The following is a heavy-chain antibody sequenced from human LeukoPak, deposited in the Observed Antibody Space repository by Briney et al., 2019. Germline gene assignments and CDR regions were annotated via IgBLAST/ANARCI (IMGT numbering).Heavy chain of an antibody. J-gene: IGHJ4*02. Sequence: GGSLRLSRAASGFTFSSYAMHWVRQAPGKGLEWVAVISYDGSNKYYADSVKGRFTISRDNSKNTLYLQVNSLRAEDTAVYYCARRGDGGRSFDYWGQGTLVTVSS. D-gene: IGHD4-23*01. CDR2: ISYDGSNK. V-gene: IGHV3-30*14. CDR3: ARRGDGGRSFDY. CDR1: GFTFSSYA.